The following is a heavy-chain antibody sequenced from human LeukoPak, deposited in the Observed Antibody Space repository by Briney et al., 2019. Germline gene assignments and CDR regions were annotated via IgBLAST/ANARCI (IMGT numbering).Heavy chain of an antibody. CDR3: ARVTGYMIEDYFDY. CDR1: GGSISSYY. V-gene: IGHV4-59*01. D-gene: IGHD3-22*01. CDR2: IYYSGST. J-gene: IGHJ4*02. Sequence: SETLSLTCTVSGGSISSYYWSWIRQPPGKGPEWIGYIYYSGSTNYNPSLKSRVTISVDTSKNQFSLKLSSVTAADTAVYYCARVTGYMIEDYFDYWGQGTLVTVSS.